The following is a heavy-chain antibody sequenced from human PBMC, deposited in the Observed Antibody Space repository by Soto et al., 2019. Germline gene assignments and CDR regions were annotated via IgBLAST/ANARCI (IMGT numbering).Heavy chain of an antibody. CDR1: GYTFTSYA. CDR3: ARDRGYCSGGSCSSDWFDP. Sequence: QVQLVQSGAEVKKPGASVKVSCKASGYTFTSYAITWVRQAPGQGLEWMGWINTYNGNTNYVQKLQDRVTMTTDTSTSTAYMELRSLRSDDTAVYYCARDRGYCSGGSCSSDWFDPWGQGTLVTVSS. J-gene: IGHJ5*02. D-gene: IGHD2-15*01. CDR2: INTYNGNT. V-gene: IGHV1-18*01.